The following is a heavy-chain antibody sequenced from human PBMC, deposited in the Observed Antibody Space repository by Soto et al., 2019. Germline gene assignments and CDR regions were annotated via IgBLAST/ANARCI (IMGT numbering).Heavy chain of an antibody. CDR3: AKGRSHYYYYGVDV. V-gene: IGHV4-39*01. CDR2: FYYSGST. J-gene: IGHJ6*02. Sequence: SETLSLTCTVSGGSISSSSYSWGWIRQPPGKGPEWIGTFYYSGSTYYNPSLKSRVTISVDTSKNQFFLKLSSVTAADTALYYCAKGRSHYYYYGVDVWGQATTVTVSS. CDR1: GGSISSSSYS.